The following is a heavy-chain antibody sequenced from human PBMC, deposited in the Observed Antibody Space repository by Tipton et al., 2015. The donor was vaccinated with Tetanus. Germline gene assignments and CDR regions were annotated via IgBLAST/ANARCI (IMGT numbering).Heavy chain of an antibody. D-gene: IGHD2-15*01. Sequence: SGFSFSSYGMHWVRQAPGKGLEWVSVIWYDGSDRYYADSVKGRFTISRDNSKNMLYLQMNSLRAEDTAVYYWAREADCSGGSCYSGDFDYWGQGTLVTVSS. CDR3: AREADCSGGSCYSGDFDY. J-gene: IGHJ4*02. CDR1: GFSFSSYG. V-gene: IGHV3-33*01. CDR2: IWYDGSDR.